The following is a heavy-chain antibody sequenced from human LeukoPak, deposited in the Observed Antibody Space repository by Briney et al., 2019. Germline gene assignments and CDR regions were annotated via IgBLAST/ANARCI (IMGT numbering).Heavy chain of an antibody. CDR2: ISDDGSNE. J-gene: IGHJ4*02. D-gene: IGHD3-10*01. V-gene: IGHV3-30*18. CDR3: AKDLWFGEFLHY. Sequence: PGGSLRLSCAASGFTFSYYGMHWVRQAPGKGLEWVAAISDDGSNEYYADSVKGRFTISRDNSKNALYLQMNSLRAEDTAVYYCAKDLWFGEFLHYWGQGTLVTVRS. CDR1: GFTFSYYG.